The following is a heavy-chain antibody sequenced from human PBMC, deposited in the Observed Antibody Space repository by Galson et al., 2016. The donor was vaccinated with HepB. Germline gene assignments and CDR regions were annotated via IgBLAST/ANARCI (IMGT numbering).Heavy chain of an antibody. J-gene: IGHJ4*02. Sequence: ETLSLTCAVSGDSISSSNWWNWVRQPPGKGLEWIGEVYYSGSTNYNPSLKSRVTISVDKSKKQFSLKLSSVTAADTAVYYCARGWGYDSSSGFYSYYFDYWGQGILVTVSS. CDR3: ARGWGYDSSSGFYSYYFDY. D-gene: IGHD3-22*01. V-gene: IGHV4-4*02. CDR2: VYYSGST. CDR1: GDSISSSNW.